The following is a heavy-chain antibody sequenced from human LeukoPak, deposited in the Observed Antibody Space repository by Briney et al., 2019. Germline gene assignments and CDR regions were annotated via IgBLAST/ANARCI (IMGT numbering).Heavy chain of an antibody. CDR1: GFTFRSYA. CDR3: AKDYYDSSGYAS. J-gene: IGHJ5*02. Sequence: GSLRLSCAASGFTFRSYAMSWVRQAPGKGLEWVSAITGSGSSTYYADSVKGRVTISRDNSQNTVYLQLNSLRAEDTAIYYCAKDYYDSSGYASWGQGTLVTGSS. V-gene: IGHV3-23*01. D-gene: IGHD3-22*01. CDR2: ITGSGSST.